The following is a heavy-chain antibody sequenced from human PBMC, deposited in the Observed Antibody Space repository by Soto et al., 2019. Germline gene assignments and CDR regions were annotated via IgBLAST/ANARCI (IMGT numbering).Heavy chain of an antibody. CDR2: IIPIMGPA. V-gene: IGHV1-69*01. CDR3: ARDLGTTLAGPPRRETYGGLDP. J-gene: IGHJ5*02. D-gene: IGHD1-7*01. CDR1: GGTFTYYG. Sequence: QVQLVQSGAEVKRPGSSVKLSCKASGGTFTYYGISWVRQAPGQGLEWMGGIIPIMGPATDAQKLQGRLTITADQFTSTDYMELSSLASEATALYYCARDLGTTLAGPPRRETYGGLDPWGQGTLVTVSS.